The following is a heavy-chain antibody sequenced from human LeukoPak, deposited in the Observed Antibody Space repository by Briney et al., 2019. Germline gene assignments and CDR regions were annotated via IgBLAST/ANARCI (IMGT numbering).Heavy chain of an antibody. CDR2: INTNTGNP. Sequence: ASVKVSCKASGYTFTSYAMNWVRQAPGQGLEWMGWINTNTGNPTYAQGFTGWFVFSLDTSVSTAYLQISSLKAEDTAVYYCARDWSPDSSSPDFDYWGQGTLVTVSS. CDR3: ARDWSPDSSSPDFDY. CDR1: GYTFTSYA. D-gene: IGHD6-6*01. V-gene: IGHV7-4-1*02. J-gene: IGHJ4*02.